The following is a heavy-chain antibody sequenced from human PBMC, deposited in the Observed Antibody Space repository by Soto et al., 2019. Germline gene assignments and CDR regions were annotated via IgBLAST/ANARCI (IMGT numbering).Heavy chain of an antibody. CDR2: IYTGGST. CDR3: VICSNSTSQYYNFYYGMDV. D-gene: IGHD7-27*01. Sequence: PGGSLRLSCAASGFTVTTNYMTWVRQAPGKGLEWVSVIYTGGSTYYADSVKGRFTISRDISKNTLYLQMNSLRAEDTAVYYCVICSNSTSQYYNFYYGMDVWGQGTTVTVYS. V-gene: IGHV3-53*01. J-gene: IGHJ6*02. CDR1: GFTVTTNY.